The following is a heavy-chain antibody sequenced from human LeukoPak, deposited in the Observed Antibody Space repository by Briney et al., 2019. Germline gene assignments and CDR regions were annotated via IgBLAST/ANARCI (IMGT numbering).Heavy chain of an antibody. CDR3: ARFPVGRGSSGYYLDYGMDV. CDR1: GYTFTGYY. Sequence: GASVKVSCKASGYTFTGYYMHWVRQAPGQGLEWMGWINPNSGGTNYAQKFQGWVTMTRDTSISTAYMELSRLRSDDTAVYYCARFPVGRGSSGYYLDYGMDVWGQGTTVTVSS. J-gene: IGHJ6*02. CDR2: INPNSGGT. D-gene: IGHD3-22*01. V-gene: IGHV1-2*04.